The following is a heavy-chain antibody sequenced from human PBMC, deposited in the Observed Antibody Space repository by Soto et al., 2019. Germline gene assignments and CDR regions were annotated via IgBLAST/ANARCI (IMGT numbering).Heavy chain of an antibody. CDR2: IYYSGST. J-gene: IGHJ4*02. V-gene: IGHV4-59*12. Sequence: SETLSLTCTVSGGSISSYYWSWIRQPPGKGLEWIGYIYYSGSTNYNPSLKSRVTISVDTSKNQFSLKLSSVTAADTAVYYCARVHYDILTGLGGYFDYWGQGTLVTVSS. CDR1: GGSISSYY. D-gene: IGHD3-9*01. CDR3: ARVHYDILTGLGGYFDY.